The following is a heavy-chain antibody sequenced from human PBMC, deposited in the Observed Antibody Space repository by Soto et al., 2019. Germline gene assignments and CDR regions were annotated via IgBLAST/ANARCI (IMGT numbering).Heavy chain of an antibody. CDR3: ARTGDGHHDFLDY. J-gene: IGHJ4*02. Sequence: GGSLRLSCAASGFTFSSYWMNWVRQAPGKGLEWVANINQDGNEDNLLDSVKGRFTISRNNAKNSLFLQMNSLRVDDTAVYYCARTGDGHHDFLDYWGQGALVTVSS. CDR1: GFTFSSYW. D-gene: IGHD1-1*01. CDR2: INQDGNED. V-gene: IGHV3-7*01.